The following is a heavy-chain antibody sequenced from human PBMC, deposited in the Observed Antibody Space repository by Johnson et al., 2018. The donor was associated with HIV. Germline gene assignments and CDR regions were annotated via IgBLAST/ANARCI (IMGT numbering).Heavy chain of an antibody. CDR1: GFTFSSYA. CDR2: ISYDGSNK. CDR3: ARAVDILAGPDALDI. V-gene: IGHV3-30*14. Sequence: QVQLVESGGGVVQPGRSLRLSCAASGFTFSSYAMHWVRQAPGKGLEWAAVISYDGSNKYYADSVKGRFTISRDHSKNTLYLQMNSLRAEDTAVYYCARAVDILAGPDALDIWGQGTLVTVSS. J-gene: IGHJ3*02. D-gene: IGHD3-9*01.